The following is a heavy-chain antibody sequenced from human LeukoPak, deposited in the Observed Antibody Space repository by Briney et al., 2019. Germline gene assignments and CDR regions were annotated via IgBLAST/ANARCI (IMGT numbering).Heavy chain of an antibody. CDR1: GYSFTYNL. J-gene: IGHJ4*02. CDR3: ARDRNGDGFAYFDY. Sequence: ASVTLCFSASGYSFTYNLFDLVRLAPGQGLEWMRWINPHSGGTSSAQKFQGRVTMTRDTSISTTYMELSTLRSDDTAVYYCARDRNGDGFAYFDYWGQGTLVTVSS. CDR2: INPHSGGT. V-gene: IGHV1-2*02. D-gene: IGHD5-24*01.